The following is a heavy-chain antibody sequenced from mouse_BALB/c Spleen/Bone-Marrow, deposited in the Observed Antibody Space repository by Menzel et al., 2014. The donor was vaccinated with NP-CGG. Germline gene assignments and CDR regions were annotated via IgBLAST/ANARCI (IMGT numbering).Heavy chain of an antibody. D-gene: IGHD2-14*01. Sequence: VQLQQSGAELVKPGASVKLSCTASGFNIKDTYMHWVKQRPEQGLEWIGRIDPANGNTKYDPKFQGKATITADTSSNTAYLQLSNPTSEDTAVYYCAAYYRYLAWFAYWGQGTLVTVSA. V-gene: IGHV14-3*02. CDR2: IDPANGNT. CDR1: GFNIKDTY. J-gene: IGHJ3*01. CDR3: AAYYRYLAWFAY.